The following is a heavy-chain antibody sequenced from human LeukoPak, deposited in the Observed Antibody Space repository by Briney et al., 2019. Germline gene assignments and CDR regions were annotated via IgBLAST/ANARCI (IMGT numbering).Heavy chain of an antibody. Sequence: GGSLRLSCAASGFTFSSYAMSWVRQAPGKGLEWVSAISGSGGSTYYADSVKGRFTISRDNSKNTVDLQMNSLRFEDTAVYYCAREYSGGWRHFGYWGQGTLVTVSP. CDR3: AREYSGGWRHFGY. CDR1: GFTFSSYA. V-gene: IGHV3-23*01. J-gene: IGHJ4*02. D-gene: IGHD5-12*01. CDR2: ISGSGGST.